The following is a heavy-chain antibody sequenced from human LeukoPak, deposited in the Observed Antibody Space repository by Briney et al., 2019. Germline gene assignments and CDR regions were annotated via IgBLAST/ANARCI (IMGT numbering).Heavy chain of an antibody. CDR3: ARPPPDFWSGYHVYLDL. Sequence: PSETLSLTCTVSGGSISSSSYYWGWIRQPPGKGLEWIGSIYYSGSTYYNPSLKSRVTISVDTSKNQFSLKLSSVTVADTAVYYCARPPPDFWSGYHVYLDLWGRGTLVTVSS. J-gene: IGHJ2*01. CDR1: GGSISSSSYY. CDR2: IYYSGST. D-gene: IGHD3-3*01. V-gene: IGHV4-39*01.